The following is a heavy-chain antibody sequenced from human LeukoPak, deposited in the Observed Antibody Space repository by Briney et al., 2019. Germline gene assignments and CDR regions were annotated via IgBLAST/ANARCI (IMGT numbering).Heavy chain of an antibody. CDR2: IYPGDSDT. CDR3: ARHGRGSRSPNAFDF. Sequence: GESLKISCKGPRHNFMNYWIAWVRQAPGKGLGWMGIIYPGDSDTRYSPSFQGQVTISADKSIITAYLQWSSLKASDTAMYYCARHGRGSRSPNAFDFWGQGTMVTVSS. D-gene: IGHD3-10*01. CDR1: RHNFMNYW. J-gene: IGHJ3*01. V-gene: IGHV5-51*01.